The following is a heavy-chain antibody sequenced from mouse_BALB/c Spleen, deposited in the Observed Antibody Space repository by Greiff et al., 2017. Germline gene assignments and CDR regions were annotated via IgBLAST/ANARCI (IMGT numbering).Heavy chain of an antibody. V-gene: IGHV3-8*02. Sequence: EVKLVESGPSLVKPSQTLSLTCSVTGDSITSGYWNWIRKFPGNKLEYMGYISYSGSTYYNPSLKSRISITRDTSKNQYYLQLNSVTTEDTATYYCARYGGLDWYFDVWGAGTTVTVSS. CDR3: ARYGGLDWYFDV. CDR1: GDSITSGY. D-gene: IGHD2-4*01. J-gene: IGHJ1*01. CDR2: ISYSGST.